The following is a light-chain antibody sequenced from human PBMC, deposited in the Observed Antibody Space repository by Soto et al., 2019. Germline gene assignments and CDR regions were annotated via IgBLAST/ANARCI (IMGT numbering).Light chain of an antibody. CDR3: QQSYNTPQIT. J-gene: IGKJ3*01. CDR1: QDIGTF. Sequence: DFQMTQSPSSLSASVGDRVTITCRASQDIGTFLNWYQQKPGKPPNLLIYAASNLLSGVSSRFSGSGSGTDFTLTISSLRPDDFATYYCQQSYNTPQITFGPGTKVDVK. V-gene: IGKV1-39*01. CDR2: AAS.